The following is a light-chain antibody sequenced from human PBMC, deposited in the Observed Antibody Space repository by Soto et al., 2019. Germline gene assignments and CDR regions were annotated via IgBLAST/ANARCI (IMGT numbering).Light chain of an antibody. J-gene: IGLJ2*01. CDR3: QSYDSSLSASEVV. V-gene: IGLV1-40*01. CDR1: SSNTGAGYN. CDR2: DNT. Sequence: QSVLTQPPSVSGAPGQRVTISCIGSSSNTGAGYNVHWYQQLPGTAPKLLIYDNTYRPSGVPDRFSGSKSGTSASLAITGLQAEDEADYYCQSYDSSLSASEVVFGGGTKLTVL.